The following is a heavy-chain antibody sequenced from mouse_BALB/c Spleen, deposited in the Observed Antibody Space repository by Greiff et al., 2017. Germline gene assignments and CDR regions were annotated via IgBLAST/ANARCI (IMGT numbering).Heavy chain of an antibody. D-gene: IGHD2-3*01. CDR1: GYTFSSYW. CDR2: ILPGSGST. V-gene: IGHV1-9*01. CDR3: ARGGDGYYVGNYFDY. Sequence: VQLQQSGAELMKPGASVKISCKATGYTFSSYWIEWVKQRPGHGLEWIGEILPGSGSTNYNEKFKGKATFTADTSSNTAYMQLSSLTSEDSAVYYWARGGDGYYVGNYFDYWGQVTNLTVSS. J-gene: IGHJ2*01.